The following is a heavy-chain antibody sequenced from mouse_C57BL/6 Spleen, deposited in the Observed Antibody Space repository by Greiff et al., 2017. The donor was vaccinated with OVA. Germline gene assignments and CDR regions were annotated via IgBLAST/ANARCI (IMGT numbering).Heavy chain of an antibody. CDR3: ARNRNWDYFDY. V-gene: IGHV1-26*01. J-gene: IGHJ2*01. D-gene: IGHD4-1*01. CDR2: INPNNGGT. CDR1: GYTFTDYY. Sequence: EVQLQQSGPELVKPGASVKISCKASGYTFTDYYMNWVKQSHGKSLEWIGDINPNNGGTSYNQKFKGKATLTVDKSSSTAYMELRSLTSEDSAVYYCARNRNWDYFDYWGQGTTLTVSS.